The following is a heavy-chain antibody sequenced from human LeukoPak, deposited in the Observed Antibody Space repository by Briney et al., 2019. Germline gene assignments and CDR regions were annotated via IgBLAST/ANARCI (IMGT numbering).Heavy chain of an antibody. V-gene: IGHV3-73*01. Sequence: GESLKISCKGSGYSFTSYWIGWVRQASGEGLEWVGRIRSKANSYATAYAASVKGRFTISRDDSKNTAYLQMNSLKTEDTAVYYCTRPWGGTWFDPWGQGTLVTVSS. CDR2: IRSKANSYAT. CDR1: GYSFTSYW. CDR3: TRPWGGTWFDP. J-gene: IGHJ5*02. D-gene: IGHD3-16*01.